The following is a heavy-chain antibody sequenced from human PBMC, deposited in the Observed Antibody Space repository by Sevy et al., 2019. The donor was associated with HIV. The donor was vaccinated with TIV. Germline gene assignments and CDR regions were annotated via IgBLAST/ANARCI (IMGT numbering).Heavy chain of an antibody. J-gene: IGHJ4*02. D-gene: IGHD2-15*01. CDR3: AKDQWEYCSGGSCSPSFDY. V-gene: IGHV3-30*18. Sequence: GESLKISCAASGFTFSSYGMHWVRQAPGKGLEWVAVISYDGSNKYYADSVKGRFTISRDNSKNTLYQQMNSLRAEDTAVYYCAKDQWEYCSGGSCSPSFDYWGQGTLVTVSS. CDR2: ISYDGSNK. CDR1: GFTFSSYG.